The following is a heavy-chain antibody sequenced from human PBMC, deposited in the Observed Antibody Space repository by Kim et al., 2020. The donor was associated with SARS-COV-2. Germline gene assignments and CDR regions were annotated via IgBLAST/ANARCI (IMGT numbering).Heavy chain of an antibody. V-gene: IGHV5-51*01. Sequence: ESLKISCKGSGYSFTSYWIGWVRQMPGKGLEWMGIIYPGDSDTRYSPSFQGQVTISADKSISTAYLQWSSLKASDTAMYYCARAFRYFDWPPTSMDVWGQGTTVTVSS. CDR2: IYPGDSDT. D-gene: IGHD3-9*01. CDR3: ARAFRYFDWPPTSMDV. CDR1: GYSFTSYW. J-gene: IGHJ6*02.